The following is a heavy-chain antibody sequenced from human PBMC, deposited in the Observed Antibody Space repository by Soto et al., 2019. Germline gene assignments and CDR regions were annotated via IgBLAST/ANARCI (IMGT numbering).Heavy chain of an antibody. CDR2: INHSGST. D-gene: IGHD6-13*01. Sequence: SETLSLTCAVYGGSFSGYYWSWLRQPPGKGLEWMGEINHSGSTNYNPSLTSRVTISVDTAKNHFALKLTSVTAADTAVYVCARPGGSGWFYFDSWGQGSQVTVSS. CDR1: GGSFSGYY. J-gene: IGHJ4*02. CDR3: ARPGGSGWFYFDS. V-gene: IGHV4-34*01.